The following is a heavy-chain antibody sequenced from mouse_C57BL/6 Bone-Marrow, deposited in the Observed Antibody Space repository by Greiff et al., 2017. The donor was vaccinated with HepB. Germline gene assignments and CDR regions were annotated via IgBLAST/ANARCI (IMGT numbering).Heavy chain of an antibody. J-gene: IGHJ4*01. Sequence: QVQLQQSGAELARPGASVKLSCKASGYTFTSYGISWVKQRTGQGLEWIGEIYPRSGNTYYNEKFKGKATLTAAKSSSTASMEIRSLTSADSAVYVCARDLTGVLYDMDYWGQGTSVTVSS. V-gene: IGHV1-81*01. D-gene: IGHD4-1*01. CDR2: IYPRSGNT. CDR3: ARDLTGVLYDMDY. CDR1: GYTFTSYG.